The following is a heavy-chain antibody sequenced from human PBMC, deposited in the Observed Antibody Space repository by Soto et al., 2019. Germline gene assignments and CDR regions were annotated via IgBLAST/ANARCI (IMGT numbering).Heavy chain of an antibody. CDR3: ARDPDGYCSGGSCYYFHY. CDR1: GYTFTSYY. D-gene: IGHD2-15*01. V-gene: IGHV1-46*01. J-gene: IGHJ4*02. CDR2: INPSGGST. Sequence: QVQLVQSGAEVKKPGASVKVSCKASGYTFTSYYMHWVRQAPGQGLEWMGIINPSGGSTSYAQKFQGRVTMTRDTSTSTVYMELSSLRSEDTAVYYCARDPDGYCSGGSCYYFHYWGQGTLVTVSS.